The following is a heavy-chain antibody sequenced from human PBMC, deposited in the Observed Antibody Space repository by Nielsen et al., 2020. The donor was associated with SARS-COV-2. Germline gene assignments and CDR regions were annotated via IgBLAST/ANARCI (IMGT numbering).Heavy chain of an antibody. V-gene: IGHV1-3*01. CDR2: INAGNGNT. D-gene: IGHD4-17*01. CDR3: ARHGDFYYWYFDL. Sequence: ASVKVSCKASGYTFTSYAMHWVRQAPGQRLEWMGWINAGNGNTKYSQKFQGRVTITRDTSASTAYMELRSLRSDDTAVYYCARHGDFYYWYFDLWGRGTLVTVSS. CDR1: GYTFTSYA. J-gene: IGHJ2*01.